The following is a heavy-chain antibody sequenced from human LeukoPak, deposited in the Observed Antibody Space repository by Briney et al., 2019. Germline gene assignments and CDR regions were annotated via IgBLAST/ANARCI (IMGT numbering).Heavy chain of an antibody. CDR2: ISYDGSNK. CDR3: AKEEGGNSYGFDY. D-gene: IGHD5-18*01. Sequence: GGSLRLSCAASGFTFSSYGMHWVRQAPGKGLEWVAVISYDGSNKYYADSVKGRFTISGDNSKNTLFVQMNSLRAEDTAVYYCAKEEGGNSYGFDYWGQGTLVTVSS. J-gene: IGHJ4*02. V-gene: IGHV3-30*18. CDR1: GFTFSSYG.